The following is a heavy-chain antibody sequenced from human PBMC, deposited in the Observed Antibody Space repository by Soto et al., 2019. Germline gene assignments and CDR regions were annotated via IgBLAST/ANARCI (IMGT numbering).Heavy chain of an antibody. Sequence: SETLSLTCTVSGGSITSYNWNWLRQPPGEALEWIGYVYNSGSTNYNPSLKSRVTISVDTSKNQFSLKVNSVTAADTAVYYCARRAVVAVTGSLDNWLDPWGQGILVTVS. CDR2: VYNSGST. J-gene: IGHJ5*02. CDR3: ARRAVVAVTGSLDNWLDP. CDR1: GGSITSYN. D-gene: IGHD2-21*01. V-gene: IGHV4-59*01.